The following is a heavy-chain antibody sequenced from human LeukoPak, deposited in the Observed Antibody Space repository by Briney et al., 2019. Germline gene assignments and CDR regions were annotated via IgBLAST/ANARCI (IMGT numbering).Heavy chain of an antibody. J-gene: IGHJ4*02. Sequence: SVKVSCKASGGTFSSYAISWVRQAPGQGLEWMGRIIPIFGTANYAQKFQGRVTITTDESTSTAYMELSSLRSEDTAVYYCARGAGYSYGRNFDYWGQGTLVTVPS. V-gene: IGHV1-69*05. CDR2: IIPIFGTA. CDR1: GGTFSSYA. D-gene: IGHD5-18*01. CDR3: ARGAGYSYGRNFDY.